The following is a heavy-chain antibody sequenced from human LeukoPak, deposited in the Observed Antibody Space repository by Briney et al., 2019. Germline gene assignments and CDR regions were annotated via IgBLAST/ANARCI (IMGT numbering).Heavy chain of an antibody. CDR2: IYYSGST. D-gene: IGHD3-3*01. V-gene: IGHV4-30-4*08. CDR3: ARDMAMYYDFWSGYYEDV. CDR1: GGSISSGDYY. Sequence: SETLSLTCTVSGGSISSGDYYWSWIRQPPGKGLEWIGYIYYSGSTYYNPSLKSRVTLSVDTSKNQFSLKLSSVTAADTAVYYCARDMAMYYDFWSGYYEDVWGKGTTVTVSS. J-gene: IGHJ6*04.